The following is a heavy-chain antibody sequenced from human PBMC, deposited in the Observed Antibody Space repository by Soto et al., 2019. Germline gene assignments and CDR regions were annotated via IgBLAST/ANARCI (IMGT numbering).Heavy chain of an antibody. CDR1: GFTFSSYG. Sequence: GGSLRLSCAASGFTFSSYGMHWVRQAPGKGLEWVAVISYDGSNKYYADSVKGRFTISRDNSKNTLYLQMNSLRAEDTAVYYCAKAAVAGPITSYFDYWGQGTLVTVSS. V-gene: IGHV3-30*18. D-gene: IGHD6-19*01. J-gene: IGHJ4*02. CDR2: ISYDGSNK. CDR3: AKAAVAGPITSYFDY.